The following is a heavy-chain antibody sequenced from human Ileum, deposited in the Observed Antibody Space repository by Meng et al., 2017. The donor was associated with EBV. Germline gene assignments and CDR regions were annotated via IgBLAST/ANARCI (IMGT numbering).Heavy chain of an antibody. J-gene: IGHJ4*02. V-gene: IGHV4-4*02. D-gene: IGHD3-16*01. CDR1: GGSISSSNW. CDR3: ARDFGPHQLWY. Sequence: QVRLKEAGPGLGKPSGTLSLPCAVPGGSISSSNWWSWVRKPPGKGLEWIGEIYHSGSTNYNPSLKSRVTISVDKSKNQFSLKLSSVTAADTAVYYCARDFGPHQLWYWGQGTLVTVSS. CDR2: IYHSGST.